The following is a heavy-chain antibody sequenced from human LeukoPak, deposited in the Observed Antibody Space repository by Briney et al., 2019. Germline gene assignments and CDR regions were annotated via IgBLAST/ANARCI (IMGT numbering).Heavy chain of an antibody. V-gene: IGHV4-34*01. CDR3: ARVRVTMVRGPTDY. Sequence: SETLSLTCAVYGGSFSGYYWSWIRQPPGKGLEWIGEINHSGSTNYNPSLKSRVTISVDTSKKKFSLKLSSVTAADTAVYYCARVRVTMVRGPTDYWGQGTLVTVSS. J-gene: IGHJ4*02. D-gene: IGHD3-10*01. CDR2: INHSGST. CDR1: GGSFSGYY.